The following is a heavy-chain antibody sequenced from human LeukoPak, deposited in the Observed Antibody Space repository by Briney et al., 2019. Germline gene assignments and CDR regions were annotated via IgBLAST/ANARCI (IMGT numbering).Heavy chain of an antibody. CDR2: IYPGDSVT. CDR1: GYSFSNYW. D-gene: IGHD3-16*01. CDR3: ARRAGFGVMGYYYMDV. J-gene: IGHJ6*03. Sequence: GESLKIFCKGSGYSFSNYWIGWVRQRPGKGLEWMWIIYPGDSVTRYSPSFQGQVTISADKSISTAYLQWSSLKASDTAMYYCARRAGFGVMGYYYMDVWGKGTKVTVSS. V-gene: IGHV5-51*01.